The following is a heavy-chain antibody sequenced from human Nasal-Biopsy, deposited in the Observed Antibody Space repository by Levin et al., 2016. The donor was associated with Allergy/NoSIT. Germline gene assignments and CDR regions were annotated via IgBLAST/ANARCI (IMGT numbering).Heavy chain of an antibody. J-gene: IGHJ6*04. CDR3: ARDGGENNDSPTYMDV. Sequence: GGSLRLSCTVSRFKFQNNVIYWVRQAPGRGLEWVASISSDGEKRNYGESVEGRFSISIDPSKKTVFLQMNSLRREDTAIYYCARDGGENNDSPTYMDVWGRGTTVSVSA. V-gene: IGHV3-30*03. CDR1: RFKFQNNV. D-gene: IGHD1-1*01. CDR2: ISSDGEKR.